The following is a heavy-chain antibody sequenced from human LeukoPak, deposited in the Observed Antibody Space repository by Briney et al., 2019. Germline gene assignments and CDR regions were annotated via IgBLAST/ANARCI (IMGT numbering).Heavy chain of an antibody. J-gene: IGHJ5*02. D-gene: IGHD6-13*01. CDR2: IIPIFGTA. CDR1: GGTFSNSG. CDR3: ARDSPGIAAVNWFDP. Sequence: GASVKVSCKASGGTFSNSGISWVRQAPGQGLEWMGGIIPIFGTANYAQKFQGRVTITADESTSTAYMELSSLRSEDTAVYYCARDSPGIAAVNWFDPWGQGTLVTVSS. V-gene: IGHV1-69*13.